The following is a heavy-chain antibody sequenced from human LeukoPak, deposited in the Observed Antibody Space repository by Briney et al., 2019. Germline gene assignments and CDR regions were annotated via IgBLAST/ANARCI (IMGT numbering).Heavy chain of an antibody. D-gene: IGHD2-15*01. V-gene: IGHV3-33*01. CDR2: IWYDGSAI. J-gene: IGHJ6*02. CDR3: ARDLLDCSGGTCYTPGMDV. CDR1: GFTFTRYG. Sequence: TGVSLRLSCVASGFTFTRYGMHWVRQAPGKGLERVAVIWYDGSAIYYADSVRGRFTLSRDNSKNTLYLQMNSLRAEDTAVYYCARDLLDCSGGTCYTPGMDVWGQGTTVTVSS.